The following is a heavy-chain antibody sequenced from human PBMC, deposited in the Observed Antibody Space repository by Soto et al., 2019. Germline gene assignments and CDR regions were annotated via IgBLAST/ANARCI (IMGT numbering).Heavy chain of an antibody. V-gene: IGHV1-18*01. J-gene: IGHJ6*02. D-gene: IGHD3-9*01. CDR1: GYTFTSYG. CDR2: ISAYNGNT. CDR3: ARDGMSYYDILTGYLSDYYYYGMDV. Sequence: GASVKVSCKASGYTFTSYGISWVRQAPGQGLEWMGWISAYNGNTNYAQKLQGRVTMTTDTSTSTAYMELRSLRSDDTAVYYCARDGMSYYDILTGYLSDYYYYGMDVWSQGTTVTVSS.